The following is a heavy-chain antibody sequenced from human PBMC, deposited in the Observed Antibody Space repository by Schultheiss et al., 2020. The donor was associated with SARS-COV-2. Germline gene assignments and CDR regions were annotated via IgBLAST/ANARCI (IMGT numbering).Heavy chain of an antibody. CDR2: VYFTGAT. CDR1: GGSISSYY. V-gene: IGHV4-59*08. CDR3: ARAPVVVTHIFDY. D-gene: IGHD2-21*02. Sequence: SQTLSLTCTVSGGSISSYYWAWIRQSPGKGLEWIGHVYFTGATDYIPSLRSRVTISLDTSKSQFSLKLSSVTAADTAVYYCARAPVVVTHIFDYWGQGTLVTVSS. J-gene: IGHJ4*02.